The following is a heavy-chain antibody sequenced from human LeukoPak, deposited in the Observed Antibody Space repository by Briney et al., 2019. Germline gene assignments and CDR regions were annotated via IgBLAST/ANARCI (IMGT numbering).Heavy chain of an antibody. Sequence: GSLRLSCAASGFTFSDFWMTWVRQAPGKGLESVAYIKEDGSDKYYEDSVRGRFTISRDDAKSSLDLQMRSLRVEDTAVYYCARPRRGNSGDFFDLWGPGNLVTVSS. D-gene: IGHD4-23*01. J-gene: IGHJ4*02. CDR3: ARPRRGNSGDFFDL. V-gene: IGHV3-7*01. CDR1: GFTFSDFW. CDR2: IKEDGSDK.